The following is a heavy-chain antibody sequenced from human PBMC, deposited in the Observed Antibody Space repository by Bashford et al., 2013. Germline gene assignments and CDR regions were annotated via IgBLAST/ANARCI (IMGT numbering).Heavy chain of an antibody. D-gene: IGHD3-9*01. CDR2: FDAEEGET. V-gene: IGHV1-24*01. CDR1: GKTLTELS. Sequence: ASVKVSCKVSGKTLTELSMHWVRQAPGKGLEWMGGFDAEEGETIYAQRFQDRITMTEDTSTDTSKNQLSLKLTSVTAADTAVYYCARVVTSYNYFDSWGQGTLVTVSS. CDR3: ARVVTSYNYFDS. J-gene: IGHJ4*02.